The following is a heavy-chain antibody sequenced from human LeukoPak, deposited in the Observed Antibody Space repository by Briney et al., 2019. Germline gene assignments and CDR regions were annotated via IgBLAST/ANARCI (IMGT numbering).Heavy chain of an antibody. V-gene: IGHV4-34*01. CDR1: GGSFSGYC. Sequence: SETLSLTCAVYGGSFSGYCWSWIRQPPGKGLEWIGEINHSGSTNYNPSLKSRVTISVDTSKNQFSLKLSSVTAADTAVYYCARGAPYYDILTGYYSWGQGTLVTVSS. CDR3: ARGAPYYDILTGYYS. J-gene: IGHJ5*02. CDR2: INHSGST. D-gene: IGHD3-9*01.